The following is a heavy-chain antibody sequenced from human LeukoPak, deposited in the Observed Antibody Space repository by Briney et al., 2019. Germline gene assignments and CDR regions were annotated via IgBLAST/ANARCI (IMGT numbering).Heavy chain of an antibody. CDR3: ARVPFYCSSTSCYSIDY. J-gene: IGHJ4*02. CDR1: GFTFTNHW. Sequence: GGSLRLSCAASGFTFTNHWMHWVRQAPGKGLVWVSRIRPDGRETNHADSVKGRFTISRDNAKNSLYLQMNSLRAEDTAVYYCARVPFYCSSTSCYSIDYWGQGTLVTVSS. D-gene: IGHD2-2*01. CDR2: IRPDGRET. V-gene: IGHV3-74*01.